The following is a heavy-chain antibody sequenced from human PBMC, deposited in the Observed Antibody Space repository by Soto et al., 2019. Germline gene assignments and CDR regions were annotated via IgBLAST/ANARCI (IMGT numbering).Heavy chain of an antibody. CDR3: AREICISTSCYAYFDY. CDR1: GYTFTGYY. V-gene: IGHV1-2*04. Sequence: GASVKVSCKASGYTFTGYYMHWVRQAPGQGLEWMGWINPNSGGTNYAQKFQGWVTMTRDTSISTAYMELSRLRSDDTAVYYCAREICISTSCYAYFDYWGQGTLVTVSS. CDR2: INPNSGGT. D-gene: IGHD2-2*01. J-gene: IGHJ4*02.